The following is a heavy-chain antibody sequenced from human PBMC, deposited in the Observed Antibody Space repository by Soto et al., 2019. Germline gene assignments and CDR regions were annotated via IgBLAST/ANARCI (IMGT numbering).Heavy chain of an antibody. CDR2: IRSKTNSYAT. J-gene: IGHJ4*02. D-gene: IGHD6-19*01. Sequence: LRLSCAASGSTIGGSAMHWVRHASGKGLEWVGHIRSKTNSYATAYAESVKGRFTISRDDSMNTAYLQMNSLKTEDTAVYFCTRQTDAVQWLVVPTDYNFDYWGQGTLVTVSS. CDR3: TRQTDAVQWLVVPTDYNFDY. CDR1: GSTIGGSA. V-gene: IGHV3-73*01.